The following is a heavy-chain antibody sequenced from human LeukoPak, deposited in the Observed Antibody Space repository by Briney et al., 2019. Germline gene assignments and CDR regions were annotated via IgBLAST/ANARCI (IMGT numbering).Heavy chain of an antibody. CDR2: MNPNSGNT. V-gene: IGHV1-8*01. CDR1: GYTFTSYD. Sequence: ASVKVSCKASGYTFTSYDINWVRQATGQGLEWMGWMNPNSGNTGYAQKFQGRVTMTRNTSISTAYMELSSLRSEDTAVYYCARNGPYSSSFYYYYYYMDVWGKGTTVTVSS. J-gene: IGHJ6*03. D-gene: IGHD6-6*01. CDR3: ARNGPYSSSFYYYYYYMDV.